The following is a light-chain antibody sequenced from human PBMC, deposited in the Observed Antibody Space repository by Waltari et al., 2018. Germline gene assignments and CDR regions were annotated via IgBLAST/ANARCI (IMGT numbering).Light chain of an antibody. Sequence: DIVLTQSPDSLAVSLGERATLNCKSSQSVLYSSNSKNYLAWYQQKPGQPPKLLIYWASTRESGVPARFSGSGSGTDFTLPISSLQAEDVAVYYCQQHCDSPWTFGQGTKVEIK. CDR1: QSVLYSSNSKNY. J-gene: IGKJ1*01. CDR2: WAS. CDR3: QQHCDSPWT. V-gene: IGKV4-1*01.